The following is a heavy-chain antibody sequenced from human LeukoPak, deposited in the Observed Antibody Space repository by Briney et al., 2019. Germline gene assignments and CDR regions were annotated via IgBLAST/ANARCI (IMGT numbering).Heavy chain of an antibody. CDR3: ARAKAIRLTVLPSDIVATIDGMDV. D-gene: IGHD5-12*01. CDR2: IYTSGST. CDR1: GGSISSYY. Sequence: SETLSLTCTVSGGSISSYYWSWIRQPAGKGLEWIGRIYTSGSTKYNPSLKSRVTMSVDTSKNQFSLKLSSVTAADTAVYYCARAKAIRLTVLPSDIVATIDGMDVWGQGTTVTVSS. V-gene: IGHV4-4*07. J-gene: IGHJ6*02.